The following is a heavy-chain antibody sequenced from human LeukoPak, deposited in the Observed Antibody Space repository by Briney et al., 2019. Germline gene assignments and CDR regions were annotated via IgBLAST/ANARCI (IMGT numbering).Heavy chain of an antibody. J-gene: IGHJ6*03. Sequence: SVKVSCKASGGTFSSYAISWVRQAPGQGLEWMGGIIPIFGTANYAQKFQGRVTITTDESTSTAYMELSSLRSEDTAVYYCARSQEYSSPGYYYYYMDVWGNGTTVTVSS. CDR1: GGTFSSYA. D-gene: IGHD6-6*01. V-gene: IGHV1-69*05. CDR3: ARSQEYSSPGYYYYYMDV. CDR2: IIPIFGTA.